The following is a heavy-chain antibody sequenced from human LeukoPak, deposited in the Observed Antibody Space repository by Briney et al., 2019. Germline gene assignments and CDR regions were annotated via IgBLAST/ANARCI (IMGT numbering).Heavy chain of an antibody. CDR3: AGYGGEGATSPFDY. CDR2: IYYSGST. CDR1: GGSVSSGSYF. D-gene: IGHD1-26*01. Sequence: SETLSLTCTVSGGSVSSGSYFWSWIRQPPGKGLEWIGYIYYSGSTNYNPSLKSRVTISVDTSKNQFSLKLSSVTAADTAVYYCAGYGGEGATSPFDYWGQGTLVTVSS. V-gene: IGHV4-61*01. J-gene: IGHJ4*02.